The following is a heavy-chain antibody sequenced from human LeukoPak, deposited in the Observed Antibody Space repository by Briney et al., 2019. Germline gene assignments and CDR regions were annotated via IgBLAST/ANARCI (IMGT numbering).Heavy chain of an antibody. J-gene: IGHJ4*02. CDR3: ARPYSDLGGDFVC. Sequence: GGSLRLSCAASGFTFSGAAVHWVRQASGKGLEWVGRIKSKVNYYATEYTASVRGRFTISRDDSKNTAYLQMNSLKIEDTAVYYCARPYSDLGGDFVCWGQGTLVTVSS. D-gene: IGHD4-11*01. CDR2: IKSKVNYYAT. V-gene: IGHV3-73*01. CDR1: GFTFSGAA.